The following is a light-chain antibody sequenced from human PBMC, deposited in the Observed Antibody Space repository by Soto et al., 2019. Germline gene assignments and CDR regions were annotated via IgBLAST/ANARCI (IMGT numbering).Light chain of an antibody. Sequence: QSVLTQPRSVSGSPGQSVTISCTXTSXDVGGYNYVSWYQQHPGKAPKLMIYDVSKRPSGVPDRFSGSKSGNTASLTISGLQAEDEADYYCCSYAGSYTYVFGTGTKLTVL. J-gene: IGLJ1*01. V-gene: IGLV2-11*01. CDR2: DVS. CDR1: SXDVGGYNY. CDR3: CSYAGSYTYV.